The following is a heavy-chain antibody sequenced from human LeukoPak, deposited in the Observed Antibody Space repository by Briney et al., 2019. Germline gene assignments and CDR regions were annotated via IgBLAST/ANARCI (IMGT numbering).Heavy chain of an antibody. CDR1: GFTFSSYD. J-gene: IGHJ4*02. Sequence: GGSLRLSCAASGFTFSSYDMHWVRQATGKGLEWVSAIGTAGDPYYPGSVKGRFTISRENAKNSLYLQMNSLRAEDTALYYCARDLYSSSCSHWGQGTLVTVSS. CDR2: IGTAGDP. V-gene: IGHV3-13*05. D-gene: IGHD6-13*01. CDR3: ARDLYSSSCSH.